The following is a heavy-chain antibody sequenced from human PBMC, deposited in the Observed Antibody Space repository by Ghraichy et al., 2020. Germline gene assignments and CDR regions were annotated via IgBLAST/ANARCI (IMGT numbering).Heavy chain of an antibody. J-gene: IGHJ5*01. CDR1: GFSLSSYA. CDR2: LWYDGNNQ. CDR3: ARRGDASGKWFEF. Sequence: GGSLRLSCAASGFSLSSYAMHWVRQAPGKGLEWVAILWYDGNNQYYADSVKDRFTISRDNSKNTVYLQMNSLRDEDTAVYYCARRGDASGKWFEFWGQGTLVTVSS. V-gene: IGHV3-33*01. D-gene: IGHD3-16*01.